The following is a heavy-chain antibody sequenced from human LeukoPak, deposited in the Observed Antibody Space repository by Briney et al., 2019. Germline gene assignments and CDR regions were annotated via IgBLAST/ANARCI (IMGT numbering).Heavy chain of an antibody. V-gene: IGHV4-31*03. CDR3: ARGSPSGSGPPSPIDYSKKEDTYYYYGMDV. Sequence: PSQTLSLTCTVSGGSISSGGYYWSWIRQHPGKGLEWIGYIYYSGSTYYNPSLKSRVTISVDTSKNQFSLKLSSVTAADTAVYYCARGSPSGSGPPSPIDYSKKEDTYYYYGMDVWGQGTTVTVSS. CDR1: GGSISSGGYY. CDR2: IYYSGST. J-gene: IGHJ6*02. D-gene: IGHD4-11*01.